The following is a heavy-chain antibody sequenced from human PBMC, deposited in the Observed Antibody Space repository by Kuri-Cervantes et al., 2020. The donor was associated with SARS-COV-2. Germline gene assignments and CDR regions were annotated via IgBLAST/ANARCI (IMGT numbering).Heavy chain of an antibody. V-gene: IGHV4-39*01. CDR3: ARRGGSYYFWFDP. Sequence: SETLSLTCTVPGGSISSSSYYWGWIRQPPGKGLEWIGSIYYSGSTYYNPSLKSRVTISVDTSKNQFSLKLSSVTAADTAVYYCARRGGSYYFWFDPWGQGTLVTVSS. J-gene: IGHJ5*02. D-gene: IGHD1-26*01. CDR2: IYYSGST. CDR1: GGSISSSSYY.